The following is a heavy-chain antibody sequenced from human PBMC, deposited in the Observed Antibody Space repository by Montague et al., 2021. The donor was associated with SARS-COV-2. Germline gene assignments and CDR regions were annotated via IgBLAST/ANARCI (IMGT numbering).Heavy chain of an antibody. D-gene: IGHD3-10*01. J-gene: IGHJ3*02. CDR3: ARRGQGTMVRGVIISAFDI. CDR2: IYXSGST. Sequence: LVKPTQTLTLTCTVSGGPISSYYWSWIRQPPGKGLEWIGYIYXSGSTDYNPSLKSRVTISVDTSKNQFSLKLSSVTAADTAVYYCARRGQGTMVRGVIISAFDIWGQGTMVTVSS. CDR1: GGPISSYY. V-gene: IGHV4-59*08.